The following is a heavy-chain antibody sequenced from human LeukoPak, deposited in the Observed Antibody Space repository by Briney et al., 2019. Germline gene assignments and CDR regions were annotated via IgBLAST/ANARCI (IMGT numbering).Heavy chain of an antibody. CDR2: INPDSGGT. V-gene: IGHV1-2*02. Sequence: ASVKVSCKASGYTFTGYYMHWVRQAPGQGLEWMGWINPDSGGTNNAQKFQGRVTMTRDTSISTAYMELSRLRSDDTAVYYCARTFYDTLDSDAFDFWGQGTMVVVSS. J-gene: IGHJ3*01. CDR1: GYTFTGYY. D-gene: IGHD2/OR15-2a*01. CDR3: ARTFYDTLDSDAFDF.